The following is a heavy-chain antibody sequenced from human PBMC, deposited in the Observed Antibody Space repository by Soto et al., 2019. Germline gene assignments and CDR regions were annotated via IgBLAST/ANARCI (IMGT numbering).Heavy chain of an antibody. Sequence: GGSLRLSCAASGFTFDDYAMHWVRQAPGKGLEWVSGISWNSGSIGYADSVKGRFTISRDNAKNSLYLQMNSLRAEDTALYYCAKGFLEQTPSDYYYYYGMDVWGQGTTVTVSS. V-gene: IGHV3-9*01. J-gene: IGHJ6*02. D-gene: IGHD3-3*01. CDR2: ISWNSGSI. CDR3: AKGFLEQTPSDYYYYYGMDV. CDR1: GFTFDDYA.